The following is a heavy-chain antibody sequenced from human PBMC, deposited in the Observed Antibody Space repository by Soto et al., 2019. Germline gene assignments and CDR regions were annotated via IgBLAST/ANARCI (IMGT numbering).Heavy chain of an antibody. CDR1: GGSISSYY. CDR3: ARAPEIWYYFDY. Sequence: SETLSLTCAVSGGSISSYYWSWIRQPPGKGLEWIGYIYYSGSTNYNPSLKSRVTISVDTSKNQFSLKLSSVTAVDTAVYYCARAPEIWYYFDYWGQGTLVTVSS. D-gene: IGHD3-16*01. J-gene: IGHJ4*02. CDR2: IYYSGST. V-gene: IGHV4-59*01.